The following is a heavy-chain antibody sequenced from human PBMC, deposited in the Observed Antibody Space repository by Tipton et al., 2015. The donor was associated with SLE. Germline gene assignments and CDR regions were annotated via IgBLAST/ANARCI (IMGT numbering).Heavy chain of an antibody. Sequence: QVQLVQSGAEVKKPGASVKVSCKASGYTFTSYDINWVRQATGQGLEWMGWMNPNSGNTGYAQKFQGRVTMTTDTSTSTAYMELRSLRSDDTAVYCCARDPRYYYDSSGDAFDIWGQGTMVTVSS. V-gene: IGHV1-8*02. CDR2: MNPNSGNT. CDR1: GYTFTSYD. CDR3: ARDPRYYYDSSGDAFDI. D-gene: IGHD3-22*01. J-gene: IGHJ3*02.